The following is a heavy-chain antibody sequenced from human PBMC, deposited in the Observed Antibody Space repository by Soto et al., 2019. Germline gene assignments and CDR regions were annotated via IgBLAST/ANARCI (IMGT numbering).Heavy chain of an antibody. J-gene: IGHJ1*01. Sequence: QVQLVQSGAEVKKPGASVKVSCKASGYTFTSYGISWVRQAPGQGLEWMGWISAYNGNTNYAQKLQGRVTMTTDTSTSTAYMELRSLRSDDTAVYSCARDRVSSRLYSSGSYLPQNEYCQHWGQGTLVTVSS. CDR2: ISAYNGNT. V-gene: IGHV1-18*04. D-gene: IGHD6-19*01. CDR3: ARDRVSSRLYSSGSYLPQNEYCQH. CDR1: GYTFTSYG.